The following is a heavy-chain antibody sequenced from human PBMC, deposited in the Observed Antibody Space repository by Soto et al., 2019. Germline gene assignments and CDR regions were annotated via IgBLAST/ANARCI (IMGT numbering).Heavy chain of an antibody. D-gene: IGHD6-13*01. CDR1: GGSFSDSY. V-gene: IGHV4-34*12. J-gene: IGHJ6*02. Sequence: QVQLQQWGAGLLKPAETLSLTCGVYGGSFSDSYWSWIRQPPGKGLEWIGEIIHSGATNYNPSLKSRVTILVDTSKNQFSLKLRSVTAGDTAVYYCARLRSSWFRGQYYDGMDVWGQGTTVTVSS. CDR2: IIHSGAT. CDR3: ARLRSSWFRGQYYDGMDV.